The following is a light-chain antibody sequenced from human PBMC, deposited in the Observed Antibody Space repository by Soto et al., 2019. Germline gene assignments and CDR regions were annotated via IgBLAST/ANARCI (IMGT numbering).Light chain of an antibody. CDR3: QEYTNYPWT. Sequence: DIQMTQSPPTLSASVGDRVTITCRASQSISSWLAWYQQRPGKAPNLLIYDVSSLESGVPSRFSGSGSGTEVTLTISGLEPDDFATYYCQEYTNYPWTFGQGTKVEIK. V-gene: IGKV1-5*01. CDR2: DVS. J-gene: IGKJ1*01. CDR1: QSISSW.